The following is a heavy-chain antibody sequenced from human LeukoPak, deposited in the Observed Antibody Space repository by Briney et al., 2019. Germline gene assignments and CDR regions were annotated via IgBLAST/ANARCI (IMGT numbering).Heavy chain of an antibody. CDR1: GYTFTSYY. Sequence: ASVKVSCKASGYTFTSYYMHWVRQAPGQGLEWMGIINPSGGSTSYAQKFQGRVTMTRDTSTSTVYMELSSLRSEDTAVYYCAVVVTPYYFDYWGQGTLVTVSS. D-gene: IGHD4-23*01. J-gene: IGHJ4*02. CDR2: INPSGGST. CDR3: AVVVTPYYFDY. V-gene: IGHV1-46*01.